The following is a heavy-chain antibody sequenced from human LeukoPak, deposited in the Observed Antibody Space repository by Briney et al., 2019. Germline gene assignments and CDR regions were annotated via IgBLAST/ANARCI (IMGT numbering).Heavy chain of an antibody. CDR3: VKGHLIYRLLDY. V-gene: IGHV3-30*18. D-gene: IGHD4-11*01. J-gene: IGHJ4*02. CDR1: GFIFSTFG. CDR2: ISHDGNDK. Sequence: GRSLRLSCVASGFIFSTFGMHWVRQAPGKGLEWVAFISHDGNDKSYADSVKGRFAISRDNSHNTLYLQINSLRTEDTAVYYCVKGHLIYRLLDYWGQGTLVTVSS.